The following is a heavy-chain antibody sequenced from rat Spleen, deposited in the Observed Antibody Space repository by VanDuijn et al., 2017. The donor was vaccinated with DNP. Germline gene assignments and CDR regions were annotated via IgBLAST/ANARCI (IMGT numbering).Heavy chain of an antibody. Sequence: EVQLVESGGGLVQPGRSLKLSCAASGFTFSNFYMAWVRQAPKKGLEWVASISTSGGSTYYRDSVKGRFTISRDNAKSTLYLQMDSLRSEDTAIYYCARTGHYGPYFDYWGQGVMVTVSS. CDR1: GFTFSNFY. CDR2: ISTSGGST. J-gene: IGHJ2*01. V-gene: IGHV5-25*01. CDR3: ARTGHYGPYFDY. D-gene: IGHD1-11*01.